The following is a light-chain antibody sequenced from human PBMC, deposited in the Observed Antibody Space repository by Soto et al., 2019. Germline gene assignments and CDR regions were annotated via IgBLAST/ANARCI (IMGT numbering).Light chain of an antibody. Sequence: DIVMTQSPDSLAVSLGERATINCKSSQSVLYSSNNKNYLAWYQQKPGQPPKLLIYWASTRESGVPDRFSGSGSGTDFTLTISSLQAEDVAVYCCQQYYSTRWTFGQGTKVEIK. CDR2: WAS. J-gene: IGKJ1*01. V-gene: IGKV4-1*01. CDR3: QQYYSTRWT. CDR1: QSVLYSSNNKNY.